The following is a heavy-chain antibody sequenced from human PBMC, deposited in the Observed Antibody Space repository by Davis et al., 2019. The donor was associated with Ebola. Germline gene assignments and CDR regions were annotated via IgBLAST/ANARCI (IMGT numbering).Heavy chain of an antibody. D-gene: IGHD6-13*01. CDR3: ARMAAAGTKLDV. J-gene: IGHJ6*02. CDR1: GYTFTSYG. V-gene: IGHV1-18*04. Sequence: AALVKVSCKASGYTFTSYGISWVRQAPRQGLEWMGWISTYNGNTNFAQKLQGRVTMTTDTSTSSAYMELRSLRSDDTAVYYCARMAAAGTKLDVWGQGTTVTVSS. CDR2: ISTYNGNT.